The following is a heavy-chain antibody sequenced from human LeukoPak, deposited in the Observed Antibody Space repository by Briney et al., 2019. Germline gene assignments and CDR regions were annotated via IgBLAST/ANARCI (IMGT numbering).Heavy chain of an antibody. CDR2: IDPNSGGT. V-gene: IGHV1-2*02. CDR3: ARDRGVDYCSGGSCSHYYYYMDV. J-gene: IGHJ6*03. D-gene: IGHD2-15*01. CDR1: GYTFTGYY. Sequence: ASVKVSYKASGYTFTGYYMHWVRQAPGQWLEWMGWIDPNSGGTNYAQKVQGRVTMTRDTSISTAYMELSRLRSDDTAVYYCARDRGVDYCSGGSCSHYYYYMDVWGKGTTVTISS.